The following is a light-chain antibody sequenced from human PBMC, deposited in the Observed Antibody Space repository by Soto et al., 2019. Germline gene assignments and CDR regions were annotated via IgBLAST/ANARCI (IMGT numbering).Light chain of an antibody. Sequence: EIVLTQSPATLPLSPGESATLSCRASQSVSTYLAWYQQKPGQAPRLLIYDASNRAAGIPARFSGSGSGTDFPLTISSLEPEDFAVYYCQQRSNLWTFGQGTNVDIK. CDR1: QSVSTY. V-gene: IGKV3-11*01. CDR2: DAS. CDR3: QQRSNLWT. J-gene: IGKJ1*01.